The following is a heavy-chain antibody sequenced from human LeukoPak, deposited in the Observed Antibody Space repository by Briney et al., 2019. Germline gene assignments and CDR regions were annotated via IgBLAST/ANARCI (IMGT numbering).Heavy chain of an antibody. V-gene: IGHV1-2*02. CDR3: ARGRALITPTPPFFDL. D-gene: IGHD2-15*01. J-gene: IGHJ4*02. CDR1: GYTFSDHY. Sequence: ASVKVSCKASGYTFSDHYMHWLRQAPGQGLEWMGWFNPNNGGTAYAQNFQGRVTMTLDTSITTAYMELSSLRSDDTAVYYCARGRALITPTPPFFDLWGQGTLVTVSS. CDR2: FNPNNGGT.